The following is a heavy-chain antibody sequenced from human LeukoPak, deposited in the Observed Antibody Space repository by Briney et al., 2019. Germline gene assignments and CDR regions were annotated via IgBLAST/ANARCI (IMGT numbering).Heavy chain of an antibody. J-gene: IGHJ4*02. CDR3: VRRYESSGYCHVPLDY. Sequence: GGSLRLSCAASGFTFNSYIMNWVRQAPGKGLEWVSSISSGSNKIYYTDSVKGRFTISRDNAKNSLSLEMNSLRAEDTAVYYCVRRYESSGYCHVPLDYWGQGTLVTVSS. V-gene: IGHV3-21*04. CDR2: ISSGSNKI. CDR1: GFTFNSYI. D-gene: IGHD3-22*01.